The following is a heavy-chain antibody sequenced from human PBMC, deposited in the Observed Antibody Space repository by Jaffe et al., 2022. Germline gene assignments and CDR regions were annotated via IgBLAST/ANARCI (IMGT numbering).Heavy chain of an antibody. J-gene: IGHJ6*03. CDR3: ARIGGGGLGYCSGGSCYRNYYYMDV. Sequence: EVQLVESGGGLVQPGGSLRLSCAASGFTFSSYEMNWVRQAPGKGLEWVSYISSSGSTIYYADSVKGRFTISRDNAKNSLYLQMNSLRAEDTAVYYCARIGGGGLGYCSGGSCYRNYYYMDVWGKGTTVTVSS. CDR2: ISSSGSTI. V-gene: IGHV3-48*03. D-gene: IGHD2-15*01. CDR1: GFTFSSYE.